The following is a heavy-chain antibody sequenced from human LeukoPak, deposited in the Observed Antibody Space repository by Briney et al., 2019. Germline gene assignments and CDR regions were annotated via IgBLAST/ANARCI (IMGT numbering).Heavy chain of an antibody. Sequence: GESLKISCKGSGYIFTSYWIVWVRQMPGKGLEWMGIIYPGDSDTKYSPSFQGHVTISADKSITTAYLQWSSLKASDTAIYYCARRRCSSTSCYDGVDYWGQGTLVTVSS. CDR1: GYIFTSYW. J-gene: IGHJ4*02. V-gene: IGHV5-51*01. D-gene: IGHD2-2*01. CDR3: ARRRCSSTSCYDGVDY. CDR2: IYPGDSDT.